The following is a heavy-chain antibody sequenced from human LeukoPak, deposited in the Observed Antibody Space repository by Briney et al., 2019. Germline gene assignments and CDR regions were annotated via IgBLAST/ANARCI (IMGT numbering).Heavy chain of an antibody. CDR2: IIPIFGTA. CDR3: ARDFSYCSGGSCYSVFDY. V-gene: IGHV1-69*06. J-gene: IGHJ4*02. CDR1: GYTFTSYG. D-gene: IGHD2-15*01. Sequence: GASVKVSCKASGYTFTSYGISWVRQAPGQGLEWMGGIIPIFGTANYAQKFQGRVTITADKSTSTAYMELSSLRSEDTAVYYCARDFSYCSGGSCYSVFDYWGQGTLVTVSS.